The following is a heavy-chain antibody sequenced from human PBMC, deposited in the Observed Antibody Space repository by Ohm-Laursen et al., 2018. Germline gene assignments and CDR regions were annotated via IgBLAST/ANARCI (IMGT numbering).Heavy chain of an antibody. CDR2: LNPTRGGTRT. V-gene: IGHV1-46*01. Sequence: SSVKVSCKVSGYIFTNYYMHWVRQAPGQGFEWMGILNPTRGGTRTSLSQRFQDRVTMTRDTSASTAYMELSSLRSEDTAVYYCARGYYDSRGSAFEIWGQGTMVTVSS. J-gene: IGHJ3*02. CDR3: ARGYYDSRGSAFEI. CDR1: GYIFTNYY. D-gene: IGHD3-22*01.